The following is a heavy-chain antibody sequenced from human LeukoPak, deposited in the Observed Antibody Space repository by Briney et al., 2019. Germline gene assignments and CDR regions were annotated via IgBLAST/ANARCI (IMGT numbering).Heavy chain of an antibody. CDR3: ARLRVRPSQMTTVSTFDN. J-gene: IGHJ4*02. CDR1: GFNFGSHW. Sequence: GGSLRLSCAASGFNFGSHWMTWVRQAPGKGLEWVANIKQDGSEKYYVDSVKGRFTISRDNAKNSLYLQMNSLRVEDMAVYYCARLRVRPSQMTTVSTFDNWGQGTLVTVSS. CDR2: IKQDGSEK. D-gene: IGHD4-17*01. V-gene: IGHV3-7*01.